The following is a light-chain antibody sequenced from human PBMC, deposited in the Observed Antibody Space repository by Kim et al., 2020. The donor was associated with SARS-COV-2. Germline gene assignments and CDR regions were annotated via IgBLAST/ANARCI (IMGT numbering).Light chain of an antibody. V-gene: IGLV3-19*01. CDR2: DEN. Sequence: GQTVRITCQGGRLRKSYASRYQQRPGHGLRLFMSDENPRPSGIPDRFSGSRSGRTASLTITGAQAEDEADYYCCSRDSSAKDYVFGTGTKVTVL. CDR1: RLRKSY. J-gene: IGLJ1*01. CDR3: CSRDSSAKDYV.